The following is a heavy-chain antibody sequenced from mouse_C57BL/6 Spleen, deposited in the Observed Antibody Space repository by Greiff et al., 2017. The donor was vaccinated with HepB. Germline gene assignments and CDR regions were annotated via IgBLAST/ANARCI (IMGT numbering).Heavy chain of an antibody. CDR3: ARGYGVGYAMDY. D-gene: IGHD1-1*02. J-gene: IGHJ4*01. Sequence: QVQLQQPGAELVMPGASVKLSCKASGYTFTSYWMPWVKQRPGQGLEWIGEIDPFDSYTNYNQKFKGKSTLTVDKSSSTAYMQLSSLTSVASAVYYCARGYGVGYAMDYWGQGTSVTVSS. V-gene: IGHV1-69*01. CDR1: GYTFTSYW. CDR2: IDPFDSYT.